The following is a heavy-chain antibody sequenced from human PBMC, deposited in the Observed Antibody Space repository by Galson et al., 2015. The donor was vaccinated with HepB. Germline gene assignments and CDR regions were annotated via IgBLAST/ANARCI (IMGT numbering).Heavy chain of an antibody. CDR2: IYSSGTT. D-gene: IGHD4-17*01. Sequence: VQLQESGPGLVKPSETLSLTCDVSGYSISGHYWSWIRQPAGKGLEWIGRIYSSGTTNYNPSLKSRATLSVDTSKNQFSLRLTSVTAADTAVYYCARGLGYGEYERWLDSWGRGTLVTVSS. CDR1: GYSISGHY. J-gene: IGHJ5*01. CDR3: ARGLGYGEYERWLDS. V-gene: IGHV4-4*07.